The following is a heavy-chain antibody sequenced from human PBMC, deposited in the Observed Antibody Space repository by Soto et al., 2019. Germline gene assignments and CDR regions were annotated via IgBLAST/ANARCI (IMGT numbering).Heavy chain of an antibody. CDR1: GFTFSSYW. Sequence: PVGSLRLSCAASGFTFSSYWMSWVRQTPGRGLEWVASIKQDGSEKYSVDSVKGRFTISRDNDKNSLYLQMNSLRAEDTAVYYCARGGGIYYDFWSGSTYYYYGLDVWGQGTTVTVSS. D-gene: IGHD3-3*01. CDR2: IKQDGSEK. J-gene: IGHJ6*02. CDR3: ARGGGIYYDFWSGSTYYYYGLDV. V-gene: IGHV3-7*03.